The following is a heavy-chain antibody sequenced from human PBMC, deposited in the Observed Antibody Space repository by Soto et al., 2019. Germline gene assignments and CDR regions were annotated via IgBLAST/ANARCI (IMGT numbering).Heavy chain of an antibody. J-gene: IGHJ4*02. CDR3: ARVGRYYDYIRGEFDY. CDR2: IWYDGSNK. D-gene: IGHD3-16*01. V-gene: IGHV3-33*01. Sequence: GGSLRLSCAASGFTFSSYGMHWVRQAPGRGLEWVAVIWYDGSNKYYADSVKGRFTISRDNSKNTLYLQMNSLRAEDTAVYYCARVGRYYDYIRGEFDYWGQGTLVTSPQ. CDR1: GFTFSSYG.